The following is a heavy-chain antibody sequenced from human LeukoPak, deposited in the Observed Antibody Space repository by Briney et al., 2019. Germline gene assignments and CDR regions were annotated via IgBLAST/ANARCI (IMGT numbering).Heavy chain of an antibody. CDR1: GFTFSSYW. CDR3: AKGGPMTTVTPFDY. V-gene: IGHV3-23*01. J-gene: IGHJ4*02. Sequence: GGSLRLSCAASGFTFSSYWMSWVRQAPGKGLEWVSAISGSGGSTYYADSVKGRFTISRDNSKNTLYLQMNSLRAEDTAVHYCAKGGPMTTVTPFDYWGQGTLVTVSS. D-gene: IGHD4-17*01. CDR2: ISGSGGST.